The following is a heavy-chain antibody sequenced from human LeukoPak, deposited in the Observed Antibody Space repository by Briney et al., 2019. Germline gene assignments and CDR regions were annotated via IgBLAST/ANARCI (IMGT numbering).Heavy chain of an antibody. CDR2: ISYDGSNK. Sequence: GGSLRLSCAASGFTFSSYDMHWVRQAPGKGLERVAVISYDGSNKYYADSVKGRFTISRDNSKNTLYLQMNSLRAEDTAVYYCAKGSGSYDGYYYGMDVWGQGTTVTVSS. J-gene: IGHJ6*02. CDR3: AKGSGSYDGYYYGMDV. V-gene: IGHV3-30*18. D-gene: IGHD3-10*01. CDR1: GFTFSSYD.